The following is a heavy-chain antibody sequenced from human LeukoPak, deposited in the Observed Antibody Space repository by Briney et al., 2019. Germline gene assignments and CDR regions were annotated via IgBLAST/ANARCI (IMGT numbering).Heavy chain of an antibody. CDR2: INPSGGST. CDR3: ARDSDSSGYGEYSFDY. J-gene: IGHJ4*02. Sequence: GASVKVSCKASGYTFTSYYMHWVRQAPGQGLEWMGIINPSGGSTSYAQKFQGRVTMTRDTSTSTVYMELSSLRSEDTAVYYCARDSDSSGYGEYSFDYWGQGTLVTVSS. CDR1: GYTFTSYY. D-gene: IGHD3-22*01. V-gene: IGHV1-46*01.